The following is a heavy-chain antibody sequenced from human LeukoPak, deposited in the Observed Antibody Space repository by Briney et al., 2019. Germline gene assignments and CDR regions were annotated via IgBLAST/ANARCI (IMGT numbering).Heavy chain of an antibody. V-gene: IGHV4-30-4*08. CDR1: GGSISSGDYY. J-gene: IGHJ6*02. CDR3: ARVPKYIVGATTPLRYYGVDV. D-gene: IGHD1-26*01. Sequence: PSETLSLTCTVSGGSISSGDYYWSWIRQPPGKGLEWIGYIYYSGSTYYNPSLKSRVTISVDTSKNQFSLKLSSVTAADTAVYYCARVPKYIVGATTPLRYYGVDVWGQGTTVTVSS. CDR2: IYYSGST.